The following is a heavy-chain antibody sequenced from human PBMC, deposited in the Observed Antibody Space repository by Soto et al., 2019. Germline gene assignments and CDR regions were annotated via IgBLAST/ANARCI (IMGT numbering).Heavy chain of an antibody. D-gene: IGHD2-21*01. CDR3: ARDEEHVSNCELAY. CDR2: IFPNGSDK. Sequence: QVQLVQSGGGVVQPGRSLRISCAAYGYNCNTYFMHWVRQAPGKGLEWVAMIFPNGSDKEYADSVKGRVTISRDNSNNRMYLQMDRLRPEDTAVYYCARDEEHVSNCELAYWGQGALVAVSA. CDR1: GYNCNTYF. J-gene: IGHJ4*02. V-gene: IGHV3-30*13.